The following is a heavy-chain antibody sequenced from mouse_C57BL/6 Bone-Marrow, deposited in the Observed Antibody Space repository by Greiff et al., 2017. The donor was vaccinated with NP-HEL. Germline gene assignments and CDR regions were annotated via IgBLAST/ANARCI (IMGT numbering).Heavy chain of an antibody. J-gene: IGHJ4*01. V-gene: IGHV1-81*01. CDR1: GYTFTSYG. D-gene: IGHD2-5*01. CDR2: IYPRSGNT. Sequence: QVQLQQSGAELARPGASVKLSCKASGYTFTSYGISWVKQRTGQGLEWIGEIYPRSGNTYYNEKFKGKATLTADKSYSTAYMELRSLTSEDSAVYFCAPYSNFYAMDYWGQGTSVTVSS. CDR3: APYSNFYAMDY.